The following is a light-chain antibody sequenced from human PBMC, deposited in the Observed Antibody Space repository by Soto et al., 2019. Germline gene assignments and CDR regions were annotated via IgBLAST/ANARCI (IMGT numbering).Light chain of an antibody. CDR3: NSYTSTNTLV. V-gene: IGLV2-14*03. J-gene: IGLJ2*01. CDR1: SSNVGGYNH. Sequence: QSALTQPPSVSGSPGQSITISCTGTSSNVGGYNHVSWYQQHPGKAPKLMFYDVTDRPSGVSNRFSGSKSGNTASLAISGLQAEDEADYYCNSYTSTNTLVFGGGTKLTVL. CDR2: DVT.